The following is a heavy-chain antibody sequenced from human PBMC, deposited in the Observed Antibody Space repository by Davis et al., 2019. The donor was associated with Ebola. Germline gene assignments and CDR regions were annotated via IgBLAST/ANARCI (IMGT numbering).Heavy chain of an antibody. V-gene: IGHV3-30-3*01. CDR3: AREPPKRSYYDYIWGSYRPSDYYYGMDV. D-gene: IGHD3-16*02. Sequence: PGGSLRLSCAASGFTFSSYAMHWVRQAPGKGLEWVAVISYDGSNKYYADSVKGRFTISRDNSKNTLYLQMNSLRAEDTAVYYCAREPPKRSYYDYIWGSYRPSDYYYGMDVWGQGTTVTVSS. CDR1: GFTFSSYA. J-gene: IGHJ6*02. CDR2: ISYDGSNK.